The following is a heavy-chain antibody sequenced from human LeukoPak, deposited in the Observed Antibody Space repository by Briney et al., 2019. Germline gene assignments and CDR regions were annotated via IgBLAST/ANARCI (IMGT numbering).Heavy chain of an antibody. V-gene: IGHV1-2*02. D-gene: IGHD6-13*01. J-gene: IGHJ5*02. CDR1: GYTFTGYY. Sequence: ASVKVSCKASGYTFTGYYMHWVRQAPGQGLEWMGWINPNSGGTNYAQKFQGRVTMTRDTSISTAYMELSRLRSDDTAVYYCARDDGGAAGFDPWGQGTLVTVSS. CDR3: ARDDGGAAGFDP. CDR2: INPNSGGT.